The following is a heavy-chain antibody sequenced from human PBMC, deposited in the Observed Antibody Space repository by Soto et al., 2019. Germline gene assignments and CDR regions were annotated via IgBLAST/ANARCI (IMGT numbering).Heavy chain of an antibody. CDR3: SRRNLGIVSYWYIDL. V-gene: IGHV5-51*01. Sequence: EVQLVQSGAEVNKPGEYLKISFMGSGYSSTSYWIGWVRQMPGKCLEWMGIIYPGDSDTRYSPSFQGQVTISADKSIRTAYLQWSSLKASDTAMYYCSRRNLGIVSYWYIDLRGRCTLVTVAT. J-gene: IGHJ2*01. CDR1: GYSSTSYW. CDR2: IYPGDSDT. D-gene: IGHD3-16*02.